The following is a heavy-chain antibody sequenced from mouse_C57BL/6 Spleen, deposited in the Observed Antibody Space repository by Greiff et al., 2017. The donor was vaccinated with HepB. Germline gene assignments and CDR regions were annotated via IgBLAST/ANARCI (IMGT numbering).Heavy chain of an antibody. Sequence: DVKLVESGGDLVKPGGSLKLSCAASGFTFSSYGMSWVRQTPDKRLEWVATIRSGGSYTYYPDSVKGRFTISRDNAKNTLYLQMSRLKSEDTAMYYCARRGYGEAMDYWGQGTSVTVSS. CDR2: IRSGGSYT. CDR3: ARRGYGEAMDY. D-gene: IGHD2-10*02. J-gene: IGHJ4*01. CDR1: GFTFSSYG. V-gene: IGHV5-6*02.